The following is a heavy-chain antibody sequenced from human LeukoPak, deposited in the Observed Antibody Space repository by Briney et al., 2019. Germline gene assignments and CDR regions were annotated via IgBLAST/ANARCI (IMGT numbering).Heavy chain of an antibody. CDR2: IYTSGST. Sequence: ASETLSLTCTVSGGSISSGSYYWRWIRQPAGKGLEWIGRIYTSGSTNYNPSLKIRVTISVDTSKNQFSLKLSSVTAADTAVYYCARDQGQGYYYYYMDVWGKGTTVTVSS. V-gene: IGHV4-61*02. CDR3: ARDQGQGYYYYYMDV. CDR1: GGSISSGSYY. J-gene: IGHJ6*03.